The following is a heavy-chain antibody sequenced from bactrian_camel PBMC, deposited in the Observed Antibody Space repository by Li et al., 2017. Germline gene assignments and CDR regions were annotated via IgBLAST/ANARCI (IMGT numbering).Heavy chain of an antibody. D-gene: IGHD3*01. J-gene: IGHJ4*01. CDR3: AAWCTGTAGYTLLDAQKYNY. Sequence: QLVESGGGSVQAGGALRLSCVASGATFLADCMGWFRQNPGQERERVATIDGIGGTSYADSVKGRFTISKDNAKNTLYLQMNSLKPDDTAMYYCAAWCTGTAGYTLLDAQKYNYWGQGTQVTVS. V-gene: IGHV3S42*01. CDR2: IDGIGGT. CDR1: GATFLADC.